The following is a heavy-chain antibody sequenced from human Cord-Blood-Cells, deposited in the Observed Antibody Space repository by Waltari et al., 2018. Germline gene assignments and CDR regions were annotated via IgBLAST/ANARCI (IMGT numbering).Heavy chain of an antibody. J-gene: IGHJ3*02. D-gene: IGHD3-9*01. Sequence: QVHLVESGGGVVQPGRSLRLSCAASGFTFSSYGMHWVRQALGKGLEWVAVIWYDGSNKYYADSVKGRFTISRDNSKNTLYLQMNSLRAEDTAVYYCARDRAILTGYDAFDIWGQGTMVTVSS. CDR2: IWYDGSNK. CDR3: ARDRAILTGYDAFDI. V-gene: IGHV3-33*01. CDR1: GFTFSSYG.